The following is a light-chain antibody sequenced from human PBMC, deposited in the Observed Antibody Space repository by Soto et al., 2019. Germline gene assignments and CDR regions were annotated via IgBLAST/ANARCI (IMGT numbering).Light chain of an antibody. CDR3: SSYTSGTTLYV. CDR1: SSDVGGYNY. CDR2: ASS. Sequence: QSALTQPASVSGSPGQSITLSCTGTSSDVGGYNYVSWYQHHAGKAPRLMIYASSNRPSGVSHRFSGSRSGNTASLTISGLQAEDEADYYCSSYTSGTTLYVFGTGTQLTVL. V-gene: IGLV2-14*01. J-gene: IGLJ1*01.